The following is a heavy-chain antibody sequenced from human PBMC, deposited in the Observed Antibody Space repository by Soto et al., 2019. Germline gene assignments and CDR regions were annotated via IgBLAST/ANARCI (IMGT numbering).Heavy chain of an antibody. CDR3: ARWYYDFWSGYYGVSYGMDV. CDR2: IIPIFGTA. D-gene: IGHD3-3*01. V-gene: IGHV1-69*13. Sequence: SVKVSCKASGGTFSSYAISWVRQAPGQGLEWMGGIIPIFGTANYAQKFQGRVTITADESTSTAYMELSSLRSEDTAVYYCARWYYDFWSGYYGVSYGMDVWGQGTTVTVSS. J-gene: IGHJ6*02. CDR1: GGTFSSYA.